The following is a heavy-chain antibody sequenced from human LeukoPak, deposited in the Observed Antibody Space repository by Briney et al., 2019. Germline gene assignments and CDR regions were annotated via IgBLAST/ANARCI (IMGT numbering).Heavy chain of an antibody. CDR1: GGSMSSGGYF. CDR3: ARGIVSAGVDY. Sequence: PSETLSLTCTVSGGSMSSGGYFWSWIRQHPGKGLAWIGYIYYTGSTYYNPSLKSRVTISIDTPKNQFSLKLSSVTAADTAVYYCARGIVSAGVDYWGQGTLVTVSS. J-gene: IGHJ4*02. V-gene: IGHV4-31*03. D-gene: IGHD6-13*01. CDR2: IYYTGST.